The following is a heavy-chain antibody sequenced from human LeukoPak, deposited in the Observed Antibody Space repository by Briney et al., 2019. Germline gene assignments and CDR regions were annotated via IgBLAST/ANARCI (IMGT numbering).Heavy chain of an antibody. J-gene: IGHJ3*02. V-gene: IGHV5-51*01. D-gene: IGHD3-22*01. CDR3: AREYYYDSSGFDAFDI. CDR2: IYPGDSDT. CDR1: GYSFTSYW. Sequence: GASLQISCEGSGYSFTSYWIGWVRRLPGKGLEWMGIIYPGDSDTRYSPSFQGQVTISADKSISTAYLQWSSLKASDTAMYYCAREYYYDSSGFDAFDIWGQGTMVTVSP.